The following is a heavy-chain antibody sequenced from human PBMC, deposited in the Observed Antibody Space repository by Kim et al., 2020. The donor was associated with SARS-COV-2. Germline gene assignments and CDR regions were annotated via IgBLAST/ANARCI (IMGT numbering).Heavy chain of an antibody. D-gene: IGHD4-17*01. V-gene: IGHV3-30*04. J-gene: IGHJ4*02. CDR2: ISYDGSNK. CDR1: GFTFSSYA. CDR3: ARERGDYHFDY. Sequence: GGSLRLSCAASGFTFSSYAMHWVRQAPGKGLEWVAVISYDGSNKYYADSVKGRFTISRDNSKNTLYLQMNSLRAEDTAVYYCARERGDYHFDYWGQGTLVTVSS.